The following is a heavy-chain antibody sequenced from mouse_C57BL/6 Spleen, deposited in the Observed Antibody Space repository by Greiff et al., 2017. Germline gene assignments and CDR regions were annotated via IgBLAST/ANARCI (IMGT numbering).Heavy chain of an antibody. CDR1: GYTFTSYW. Sequence: QVQLQQPGAELVKPGASVKLSCKASGYTFTSYWMQWVKQRPGQGLEWIGEIDPSDSYTNYNQKFKGKATLTVDTSSSTAYMQRSSLKSEDSAVYYCASRDSITTADFDVWGTGTTVTVSS. D-gene: IGHD1-2*01. V-gene: IGHV1-50*01. CDR3: ASRDSITTADFDV. CDR2: IDPSDSYT. J-gene: IGHJ1*03.